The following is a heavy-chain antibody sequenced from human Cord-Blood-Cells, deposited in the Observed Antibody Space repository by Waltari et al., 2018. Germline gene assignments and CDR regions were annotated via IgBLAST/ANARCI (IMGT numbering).Heavy chain of an antibody. V-gene: IGHV4-39*01. CDR1: GGSISSSSYY. D-gene: IGHD1-1*01. J-gene: IGHJ4*02. Sequence: QLQLQESGPGLVKPSETLSLTCTVSGGSISSSSYYWGWARQPPGKGLECMGSIYYSGCPSYTPSLKSRVTISVDTSKNQFSLKLSTVTAADTAVYYCARQHSERSREYWGQGTLVTVSS. CDR3: ARQHSERSREY. CDR2: IYYSGCP.